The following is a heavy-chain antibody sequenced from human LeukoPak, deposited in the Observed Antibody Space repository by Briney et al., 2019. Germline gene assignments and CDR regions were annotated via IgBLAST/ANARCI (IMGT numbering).Heavy chain of an antibody. CDR1: GFTFSDYY. V-gene: IGHV3-11*01. CDR2: ISSSGSII. Sequence: GGSLRLSCAASGFTFSDYYMSWIRQAPGKGLEWVPYISSSGSIIYYADSVKGRFTISRDNAKNSLYLQMNSLRAEDTAVYYCARVGILRFVYYYMDVWGKGTTVTVSS. CDR3: ARVGILRFVYYYMDV. J-gene: IGHJ6*03. D-gene: IGHD3-3*01.